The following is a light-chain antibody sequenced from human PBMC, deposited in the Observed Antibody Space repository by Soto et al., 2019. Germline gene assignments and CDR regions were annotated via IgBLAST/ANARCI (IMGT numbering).Light chain of an antibody. V-gene: IGKV3-15*01. CDR3: QQYNNWPPYT. J-gene: IGKJ2*01. CDR1: QSVSGN. Sequence: ETVMTQSPATLSVSPGERAILSCRASQSVSGNLAWYQQKPGQAPRLRIYAASSRAAGIPPRFSGSGSWTEFTLTISSLQSEDFAVYYCQQYNNWPPYTFGQGTKLEIK. CDR2: AAS.